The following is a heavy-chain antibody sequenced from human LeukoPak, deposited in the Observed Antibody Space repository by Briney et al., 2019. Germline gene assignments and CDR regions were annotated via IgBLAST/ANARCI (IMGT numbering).Heavy chain of an antibody. CDR2: ISTDGHYK. CDR3: ARRYAVYSDYRKDHSIDY. CDR1: GFSFSNFG. V-gene: IGHV3-21*01. Sequence: VGSLRDSCATSGFSFSNFGMNWVRQAPGGGREWVSCISTDGHYKFYADSVQGRFTISRDNAKNSLYLQMDSLTAEDTAVYYCARRYAVYSDYRKDHSIDYWGQGTLVTVSS. D-gene: IGHD5-12*01. J-gene: IGHJ4*02.